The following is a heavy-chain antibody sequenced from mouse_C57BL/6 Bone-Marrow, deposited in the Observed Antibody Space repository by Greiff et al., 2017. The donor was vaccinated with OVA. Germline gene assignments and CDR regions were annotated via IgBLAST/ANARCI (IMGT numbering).Heavy chain of an antibody. Sequence: VKLQQPGAELVMPGASVKLSCKASGYTFTSHWVHWVKQRPGQGLEWIGEIDPSDSFTNYNQTFKGKSTLTVDKSSSTAYMQLSSLTSEDSAVYYCARRRFPYYFDYWGQGTTLTVSS. CDR3: ARRRFPYYFDY. CDR2: IDPSDSFT. CDR1: GYTFTSHW. V-gene: IGHV1-69*01. J-gene: IGHJ2*01.